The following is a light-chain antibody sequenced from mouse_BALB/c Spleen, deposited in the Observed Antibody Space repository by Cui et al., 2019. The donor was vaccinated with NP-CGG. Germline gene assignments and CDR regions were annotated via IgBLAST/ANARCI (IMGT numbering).Light chain of an antibody. J-gene: IGLJ1*01. CDR1: TGAVSTSNY. V-gene: IGLV1*01. Sequence: AVVTQESAHTTSPVATVTLTCRSSTGAVSTSNYANWVQEKPDHLFTGLIGGTNNRVPGVPARFSGSLIGDKAALTITGAQTEDEAIYFCALWYSNHWVFGGGTKLTVL. CDR2: GTN. CDR3: ALWYSNHWV.